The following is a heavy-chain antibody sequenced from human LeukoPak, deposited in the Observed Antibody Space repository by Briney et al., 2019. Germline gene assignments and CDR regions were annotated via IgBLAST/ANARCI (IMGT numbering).Heavy chain of an antibody. CDR2: IYYSGST. D-gene: IGHD3-22*01. CDR1: GGSISSYY. Sequence: SETLSLTCTVSGGSISSYYWSWIRQHPGKGLEWIGYIYYSGSTYYNPSLKSRVTISVDTSKNQFSLKLSSVTAADTAVYYCARVSDPYYYDSSGYQDVWGQGTTVTVSS. J-gene: IGHJ6*02. V-gene: IGHV4-59*06. CDR3: ARVSDPYYYDSSGYQDV.